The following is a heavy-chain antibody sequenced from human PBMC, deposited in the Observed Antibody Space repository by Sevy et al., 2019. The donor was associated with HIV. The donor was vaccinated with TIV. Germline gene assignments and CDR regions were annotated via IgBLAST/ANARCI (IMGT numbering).Heavy chain of an antibody. D-gene: IGHD2-15*01. CDR2: ISGSGGST. Sequence: GGSLRLSCAASGFTFSSYAMSWVRQAPGKGLEWVSAISGSGGSTYYADSVKGRFTISRDNSKNTLYLQMNSLRAEDTAVYYCAKGVVGWFHACIKSAFDIWGQGTMVTVSS. V-gene: IGHV3-23*01. CDR1: GFTFSSYA. J-gene: IGHJ3*02. CDR3: AKGVVGWFHACIKSAFDI.